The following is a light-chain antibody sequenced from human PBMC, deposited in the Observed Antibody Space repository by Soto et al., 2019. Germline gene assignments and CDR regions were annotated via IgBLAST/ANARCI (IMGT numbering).Light chain of an antibody. CDR1: QSVTKY. CDR3: QQRSNWPIT. Sequence: EIGLTESAGKLFFSPRESAIISWRASQSVTKYLVWYQQKPGQAPRLLISDASYRATGIPARFSGSGSGTDFTLTISSLEPEDFALYYCQQRSNWPITFGQGTRLEI. J-gene: IGKJ5*01. V-gene: IGKV3-11*01. CDR2: DAS.